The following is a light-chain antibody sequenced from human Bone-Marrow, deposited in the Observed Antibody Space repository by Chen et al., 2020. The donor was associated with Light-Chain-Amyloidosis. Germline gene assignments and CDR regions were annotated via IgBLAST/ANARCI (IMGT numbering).Light chain of an antibody. V-gene: IGKV1-39*01. CDR3: QQSHSIPRT. J-gene: IGKJ2*01. CDR2: GAS. Sequence: DIQMTQPPSSLSAFVGDRVTITCRASRDIGTYLNWYQYKPGKIPNLLIYGASSLLSGVPSRFSGSGSGTDFTLTIASLQPEDFGTYYCQQSHSIPRTFGQGTKVDI. CDR1: RDIGTY.